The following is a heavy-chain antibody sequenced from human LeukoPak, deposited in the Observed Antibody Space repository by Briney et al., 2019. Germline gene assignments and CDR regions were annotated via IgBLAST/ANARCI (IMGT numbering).Heavy chain of an antibody. CDR2: IYYSGST. V-gene: IGHV4-30-4*08. CDR1: GGSISRGDYY. J-gene: IGHJ3*02. D-gene: IGHD1-26*01. CDR3: ARAGWELSDAFDI. Sequence: SQTLSLTCTVSGGSISRGDYYWSWIRQPPGKGLEWIGYIYYSGSTYYNPSLKSRVTISVDTSKNQFSLKLSSVTAADTAVYYCARAGWELSDAFDIWGQGTMVTVSS.